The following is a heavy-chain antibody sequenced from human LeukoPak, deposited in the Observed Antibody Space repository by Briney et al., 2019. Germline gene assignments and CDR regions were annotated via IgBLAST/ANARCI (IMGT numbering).Heavy chain of an antibody. Sequence: GGSLRLSCAASGFTFSSYSMSWVRQAPGKGLEWVANIKKDGSEKYYVDSVKGRFTISRDNAKTSLYLQMNSLRAEDTAVYYCARDLSGVTGYTYGRGIDYWGQGTLVTVSS. CDR1: GFTFSSYS. D-gene: IGHD5-18*01. CDR2: IKKDGSEK. J-gene: IGHJ4*02. V-gene: IGHV3-7*01. CDR3: ARDLSGVTGYTYGRGIDY.